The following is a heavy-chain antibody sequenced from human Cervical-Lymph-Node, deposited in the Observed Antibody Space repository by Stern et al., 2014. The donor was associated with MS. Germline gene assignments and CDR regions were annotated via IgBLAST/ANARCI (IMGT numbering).Heavy chain of an antibody. V-gene: IGHV4-30-2*01. CDR3: ARSSTVTPNAFDI. D-gene: IGHD4-17*01. Sequence: QLQLQESGSGLVKPSQTLSLTCAVSGGSISSGGYSWSWIRQPPGKGLEWIGYIYHSGSTYYNPSLKSRVTIDRSKNQFSLKLSSVTAADTAVYYCARSSTVTPNAFDIWGQGTMVTVSS. CDR2: IYHSGST. J-gene: IGHJ3*02. CDR1: GGSISSGGYS.